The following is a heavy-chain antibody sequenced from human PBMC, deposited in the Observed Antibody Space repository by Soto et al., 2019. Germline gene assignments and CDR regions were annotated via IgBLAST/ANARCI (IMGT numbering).Heavy chain of an antibody. CDR2: ISAYNGNT. J-gene: IGHJ5*02. V-gene: IGHV1-18*01. Sequence: GASVKVSCKASGYTFTSSGISWVRQAPGQGLEWMGWISAYNGNTNYAQKLQGRVTMTTDTSTSTAYMELRSLRSDDTAVYYCARVLVLAYCGGDCYPHDNWFDPWGQGTLVTVSS. CDR3: ARVLVLAYCGGDCYPHDNWFDP. D-gene: IGHD2-21*02. CDR1: GYTFTSSG.